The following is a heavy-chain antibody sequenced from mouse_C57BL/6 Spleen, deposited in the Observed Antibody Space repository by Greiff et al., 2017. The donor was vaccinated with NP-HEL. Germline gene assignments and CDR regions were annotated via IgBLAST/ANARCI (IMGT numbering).Heavy chain of an antibody. CDR3: ARCDYSNLAWFAY. V-gene: IGHV5-17*01. Sequence: EVQLQESGGGLVKPGGSLKLSCAASGFTFSDYGMHWVRQAPEKGLEWVAYISSGSSTIYYADTVKGRCTISRDNAKNTLFLQMTSLRSEDTAMYYCARCDYSNLAWFAYWGQGTLVTVSA. J-gene: IGHJ3*01. CDR1: GFTFSDYG. D-gene: IGHD2-5*01. CDR2: ISSGSSTI.